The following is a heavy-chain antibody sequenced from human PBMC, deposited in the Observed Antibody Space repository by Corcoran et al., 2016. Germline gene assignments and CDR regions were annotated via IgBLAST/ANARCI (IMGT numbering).Heavy chain of an antibody. J-gene: IGHJ6*02. D-gene: IGHD3-3*01. V-gene: IGHV3-53*01. CDR3: ARDFGVVDSGYYGIDV. CDR1: GFTVSSNY. CDR2: IYSGGST. Sequence: EVQLVESGGGLIQPGGSLRLSCAASGFTVSSNYMSWVRQAPGKGLEWVSVIYSGGSTYYADSLQGRFTISRDNSKNTLYLHMNSLRAEDTAVYYCARDFGVVDSGYYGIDVWGQGTTVTVSS.